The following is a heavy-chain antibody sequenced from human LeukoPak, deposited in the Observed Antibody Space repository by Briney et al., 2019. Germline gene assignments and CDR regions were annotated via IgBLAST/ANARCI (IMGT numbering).Heavy chain of an antibody. J-gene: IGHJ4*02. CDR3: AAGGGYSSAWSL. CDR2: IYYSGIT. Sequence: PSETLSLTCPVSGDSIKTYYWNWLRQPPGKGLEWIANIYYSGITSYNPSLRSRVTMSVDTSTNQVSLNLNSVATADTAVYYCAAGGGYSSAWSLWGQGTLVTVSS. V-gene: IGHV4-59*01. CDR1: GDSIKTYY. D-gene: IGHD6-13*01.